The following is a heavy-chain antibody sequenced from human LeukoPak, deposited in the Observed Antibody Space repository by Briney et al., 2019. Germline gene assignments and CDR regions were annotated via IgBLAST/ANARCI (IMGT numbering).Heavy chain of an antibody. CDR2: ISGSGGST. D-gene: IGHD3-22*01. J-gene: IGHJ4*02. CDR1: GFTFSSYA. V-gene: IGHV3-23*01. CDR3: AKGRSWITMIVVVDY. Sequence: AGSLRLTCAASGFTFSSYAMSGVRLTKGKGQKNLTTISGSGGSTYYADSVKGRFTISRDNCKNTLYLQMNSLRAEDTAVYYCAKGRSWITMIVVVDYWGQGTLVNVSS.